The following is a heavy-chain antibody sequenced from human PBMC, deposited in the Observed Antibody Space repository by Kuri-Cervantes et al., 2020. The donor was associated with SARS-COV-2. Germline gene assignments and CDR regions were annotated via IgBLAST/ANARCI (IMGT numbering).Heavy chain of an antibody. Sequence: SETLSLTCTVSGGSISSGDYFWSWIRQPPGKGLEWIGYIYSSGSTYYNPSLKSRVTMSVDRSENQFSLKLTSVTAADTAVYYCANYYYDKRGYYYGWFDPWGQGTLVTVSS. J-gene: IGHJ5*02. V-gene: IGHV4-30-4*01. CDR1: GGSISSGDYF. D-gene: IGHD3-22*01. CDR2: IYSSGST. CDR3: ANYYYDKRGYYYGWFDP.